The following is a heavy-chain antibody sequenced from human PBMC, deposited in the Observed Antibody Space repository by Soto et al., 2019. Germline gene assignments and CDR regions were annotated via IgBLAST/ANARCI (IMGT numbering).Heavy chain of an antibody. J-gene: IGHJ4*02. V-gene: IGHV3-64D*08. CDR2: ITSDGGST. CDR3: VPRGYSYGYSDY. D-gene: IGHD5-18*01. CDR1: GFTFSWYP. Sequence: GSLRLSCSASGFTFSWYPMHWVRQAPGKGPEYVSAITSDGGSTYYTDSVKGRFTISRDNSKNTLYLQMSSLRTEDTAVYYCVPRGYSYGYSDYWGRGTLVTVSS.